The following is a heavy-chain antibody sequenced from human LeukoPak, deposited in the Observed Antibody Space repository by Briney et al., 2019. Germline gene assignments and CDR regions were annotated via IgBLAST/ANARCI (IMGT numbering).Heavy chain of an antibody. CDR2: ISFDGDNK. CDR3: AKDYSTSGNYFSRD. V-gene: IGHV3-30*18. J-gene: IGHJ1*01. CDR1: GFTFSSDG. D-gene: IGHD3-10*01. Sequence: GCALTLSCPDSGFTFSSDGMHRVRQAPRKGLKRVAVISFDGDNKYYAASVKGRFTISRDNSKNTLYLQMNSLRAEDTAVYYCAKDYSTSGNYFSRDWGQGTLVTVSS.